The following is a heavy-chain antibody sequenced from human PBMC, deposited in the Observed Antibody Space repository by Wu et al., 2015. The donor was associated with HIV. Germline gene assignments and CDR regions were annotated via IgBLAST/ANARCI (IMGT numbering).Heavy chain of an antibody. Sequence: QVRLVQSGAEVKKPGSSVKVSCKASRDTFKRFAITWVRQAPGQGLECMGKITPVLGSTVYTQKFRDRVTITADESTSTSYMELSSLTSEDTAVYYCAREVGAMLANWFDPWGQGTQVIVSS. CDR2: ITPVLGST. D-gene: IGHD3-10*01. CDR1: RDTFKRFA. J-gene: IGHJ5*02. CDR3: AREVGAMLANWFDP. V-gene: IGHV1-69*11.